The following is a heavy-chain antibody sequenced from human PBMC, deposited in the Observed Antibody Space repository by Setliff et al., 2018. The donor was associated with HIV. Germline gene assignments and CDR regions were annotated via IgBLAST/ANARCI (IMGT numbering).Heavy chain of an antibody. CDR2: IYYSGST. Sequence: SETLSLTCTVSGGSISNYYWNWIRQPPGKGLEWIGSIYYSGSTYSNPSLKSRVTISADTSKNQISLKLNSVTAADTAVYYCARGIGPLPNWENFYYSMDVWGKGTTVTVSS. J-gene: IGHJ6*03. CDR1: GGSISNYY. D-gene: IGHD1-26*01. CDR3: ARGIGPLPNWENFYYSMDV. V-gene: IGHV4-39*01.